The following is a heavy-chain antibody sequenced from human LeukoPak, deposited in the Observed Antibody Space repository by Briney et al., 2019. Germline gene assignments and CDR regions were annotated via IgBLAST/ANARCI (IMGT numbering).Heavy chain of an antibody. CDR2: INQDGSEK. CDR1: GITFSRFW. Sequence: GGSLRLSCAASGITFSRFWMSWVRQAPGKGLQWVANINQDGSEKHYVDSVKGRFTISRDNAENSLYLQMNSLRAEDTAVYYCAYDSSGYYSFDYWGQGTLVTVSS. D-gene: IGHD3-22*01. CDR3: AYDSSGYYSFDY. J-gene: IGHJ4*02. V-gene: IGHV3-7*03.